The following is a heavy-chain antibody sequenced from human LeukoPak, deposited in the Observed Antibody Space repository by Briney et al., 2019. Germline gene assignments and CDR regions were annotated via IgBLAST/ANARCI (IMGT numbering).Heavy chain of an antibody. D-gene: IGHD6-6*01. V-gene: IGHV4-38-2*01. CDR3: ARGYFFRIAARPNWFDP. CDR2: IYHSGST. CDR1: GGSFSGYY. J-gene: IGHJ5*02. Sequence: PSETLSLTCAVYGGSFSGYYWGWIRQPPGKGLEWIGSIYHSGSTYYNPSLKSRVTISVDTSKNQFSLKLSSVTAADTAVYYCARGYFFRIAARPNWFDPWGQGTLVTVSS.